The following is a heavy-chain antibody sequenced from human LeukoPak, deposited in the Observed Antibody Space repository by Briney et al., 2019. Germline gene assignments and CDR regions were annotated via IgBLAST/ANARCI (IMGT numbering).Heavy chain of an antibody. D-gene: IGHD5/OR15-5a*01. CDR3: VRAVSVSSYYFDC. CDR1: GFTFSDYY. V-gene: IGHV3-11*05. CDR2: ISSSSSYT. J-gene: IGHJ4*02. Sequence: GGSLRLSCAASGFTFSDYYMSWIRQAPGKGLEGISYISSSSSYTNYVDSVKCRFTISRDNAKNSLYLQMNSLRAEDTAVYYCVRAVSVSSYYFDCWGQGTLVTVSS.